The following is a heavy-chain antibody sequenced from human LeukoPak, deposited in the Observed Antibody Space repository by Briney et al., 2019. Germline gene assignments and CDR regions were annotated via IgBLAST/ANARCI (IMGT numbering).Heavy chain of an antibody. CDR2: IYTGGST. J-gene: IGHJ3*02. CDR3: ARTWYYDFWSGYPDDAFDI. Sequence: SETLSLTCTVSGGSISSYYWSWIRQPAGKGLEWIGRIYTGGSTNYNPSLKSRVTMSVDTSKNQFSLKLSSVTAADTAVYYCARTWYYDFWSGYPDDAFDIWGQGTMVTVSS. D-gene: IGHD3-3*01. CDR1: GGSISSYY. V-gene: IGHV4-4*07.